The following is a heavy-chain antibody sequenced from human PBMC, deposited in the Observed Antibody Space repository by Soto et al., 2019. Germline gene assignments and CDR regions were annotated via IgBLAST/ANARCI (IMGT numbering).Heavy chain of an antibody. CDR2: INPSGGST. V-gene: IGHV1-46*01. CDR1: GYTFTSYY. J-gene: IGHJ6*02. Sequence: QVQLVQSGAEVKKPGASVKVSCKASGYTFTSYYMHWVRQAPGQGLEWMGIINPSGGSTSYAQKVQGRVTMTRDTSTSTVYMELSSLRSEDTAVYYCARGTYSSSWSSWHYYYGMDVWGQGTTVTVSS. D-gene: IGHD6-13*01. CDR3: ARGTYSSSWSSWHYYYGMDV.